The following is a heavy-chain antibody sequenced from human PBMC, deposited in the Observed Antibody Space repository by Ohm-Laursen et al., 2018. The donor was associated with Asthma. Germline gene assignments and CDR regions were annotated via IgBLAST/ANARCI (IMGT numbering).Heavy chain of an antibody. CDR2: ISAYNGNT. CDR3: ARENRKKMVQGVIITTYYNGMDV. CDR1: GYIFTDYG. V-gene: IGHV1-18*01. J-gene: IGHJ6*02. D-gene: IGHD3-10*01. Sequence: ASVKVSCKTSGYIFTDYGISWVRQAPGQGLEWMGWISAYNGNTNYAQKLQGRVTMTTDTSTSTAYMELRSLRSDDTAVYYCARENRKKMVQGVIITTYYNGMDVWGQGTTVTVSS.